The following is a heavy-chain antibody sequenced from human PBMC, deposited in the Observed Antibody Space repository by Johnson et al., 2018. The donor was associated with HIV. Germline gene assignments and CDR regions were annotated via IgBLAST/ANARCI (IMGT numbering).Heavy chain of an antibody. V-gene: IGHV3-7*01. D-gene: IGHD3-22*01. CDR3: ARDRRYYDSSGYYHDAFDI. CDR2: IKQDGSEK. J-gene: IGHJ3*02. Sequence: VLLVESGGGLVQPGGSLRLSCAASGFTFSTYWMSWVRQAPGKGLEWVANIKQDGSEKYYVDSVKGRFTISRDNAKNSLYLQMNSLRAEDTAVYFCARDRRYYDSSGYYHDAFDIWGQGTMVTVSS. CDR1: GFTFSTYW.